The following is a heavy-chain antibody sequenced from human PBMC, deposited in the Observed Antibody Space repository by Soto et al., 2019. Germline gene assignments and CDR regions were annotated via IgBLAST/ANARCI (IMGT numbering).Heavy chain of an antibody. J-gene: IGHJ6*02. V-gene: IGHV1-69*12. CDR2: IIPIFGTA. D-gene: IGHD3-10*01. CDR3: ALHYGSGSNYYYYGMDV. CDR1: GGTFSSYA. Sequence: QVQLVQSGAEVKKPGSSVKVSCKASGGTFSSYAISWVRQAPGQGLEWMGGIIPIFGTADYAQKFQGRVTITADESTSTAYKELSSLRSEDTAVYYCALHYGSGSNYYYYGMDVWGQGTTVTVSS.